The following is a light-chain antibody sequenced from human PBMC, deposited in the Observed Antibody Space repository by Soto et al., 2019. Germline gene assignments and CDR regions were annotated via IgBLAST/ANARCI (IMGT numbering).Light chain of an antibody. CDR2: SAS. V-gene: IGKV3-20*01. Sequence: EIVLTQSPGTLSLSPGERATLSCRASQSVSSTYLAWYQLKPGQAPRLLIYSASSRATGIPHRFSGSGSGTDFTLTISRLEPEDFAVYYCQQYGSSPPLTFGGGTKVEI. CDR1: QSVSSTY. CDR3: QQYGSSPPLT. J-gene: IGKJ4*01.